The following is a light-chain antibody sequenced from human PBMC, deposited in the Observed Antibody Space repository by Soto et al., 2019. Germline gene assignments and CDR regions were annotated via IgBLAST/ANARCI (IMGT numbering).Light chain of an antibody. J-gene: IGKJ1*01. CDR3: RRYGSSPQK. Sequence: EIVLTQSPGTLSLSPGERATLSCRASQSVSSSYLAWYQQKPGQAPRLLIYGASSRATGIPDRFSGSGSGTDFTLTISRLEPEDFAVYYCRRYGSSPQKFGQGTKVEIK. V-gene: IGKV3-20*01. CDR1: QSVSSSY. CDR2: GAS.